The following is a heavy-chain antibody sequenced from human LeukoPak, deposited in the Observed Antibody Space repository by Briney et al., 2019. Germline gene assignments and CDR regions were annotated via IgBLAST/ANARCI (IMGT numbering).Heavy chain of an antibody. CDR1: GFTFSSYA. V-gene: IGHV3-30-3*01. Sequence: GGSLRLSCAASGFTFSSYAMHWVRQAPGKGLEWVAVISYDGSNKYYADSVKGRFTISRDNSKNTLYLQMNSLRAEDTAVYYCARDLLAAAGDYWGRGTLVTVSS. D-gene: IGHD6-13*01. CDR3: ARDLLAAAGDY. J-gene: IGHJ4*02. CDR2: ISYDGSNK.